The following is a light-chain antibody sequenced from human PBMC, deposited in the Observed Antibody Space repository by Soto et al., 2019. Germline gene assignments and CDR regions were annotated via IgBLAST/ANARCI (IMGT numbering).Light chain of an antibody. CDR1: QSVSSSH. J-gene: IGKJ1*01. CDR3: QYYGTSTGT. V-gene: IGKV3-20*01. Sequence: EIVLTQSPDTLSLSPGETATLSCRASQSVSSSHLAWYQQKVGQAPRLLIYGDSRRATGIPDRFSGSGSGTDFTLIINRLDPEDFAVHYCQYYGTSTGTFGQGTKVDIK. CDR2: GDS.